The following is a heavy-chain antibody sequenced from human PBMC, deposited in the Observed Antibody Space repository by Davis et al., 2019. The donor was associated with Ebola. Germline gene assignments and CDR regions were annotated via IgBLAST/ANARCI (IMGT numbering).Heavy chain of an antibody. CDR2: ISAYNGNT. Sequence: ASVKVSCKASGYTFTSYGISWVRQAPGQGLEWMGWISAYNGNTNYAQKLQGRVTMTTDTSTSTAYMELRSLRSDDTAVYYCAREGYCSGGSCYSADYYYYGMDVWGQGTTVTVSS. V-gene: IGHV1-18*01. CDR3: AREGYCSGGSCYSADYYYYGMDV. J-gene: IGHJ6*02. CDR1: GYTFTSYG. D-gene: IGHD2-15*01.